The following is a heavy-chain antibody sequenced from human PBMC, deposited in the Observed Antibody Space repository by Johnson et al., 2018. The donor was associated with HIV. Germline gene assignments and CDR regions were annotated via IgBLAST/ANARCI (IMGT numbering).Heavy chain of an antibody. CDR1: GFTFSTYG. Sequence: QVQLVESGGGVVQPGRSLRLSCAASGFTFSTYGMHWVRQAPGKGLEWVAVMWYDGSNKYYADSVKGRFTISRDNSKNTLYLQMNSLRAEDTAVYYCARDSAGNWNLRPGNDAFDIWGQGTMVTVSS. J-gene: IGHJ3*02. CDR3: ARDSAGNWNLRPGNDAFDI. D-gene: IGHD1-1*01. V-gene: IGHV3-33*01. CDR2: MWYDGSNK.